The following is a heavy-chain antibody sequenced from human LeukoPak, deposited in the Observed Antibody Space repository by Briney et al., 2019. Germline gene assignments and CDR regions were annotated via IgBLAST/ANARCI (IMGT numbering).Heavy chain of an antibody. V-gene: IGHV4-4*02. Sequence: SEALSLTCGVSGGSITSTNWWSWVGQPPGQGLEWIEETSLTGRTNYNPSLIGRVIMSLDESRNQLSLTLTSVTAADTAMYYCTRESGPYCPFGYWGQGTLVVVPS. CDR1: GGSITSTNW. CDR2: TSLTGRT. D-gene: IGHD1-26*01. CDR3: TRESGPYCPFGY. J-gene: IGHJ4*02.